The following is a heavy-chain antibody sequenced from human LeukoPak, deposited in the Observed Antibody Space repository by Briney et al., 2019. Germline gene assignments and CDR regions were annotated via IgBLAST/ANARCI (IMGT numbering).Heavy chain of an antibody. V-gene: IGHV4-39*01. CDR1: GGSISSSSYY. CDR2: IYYSGST. CDR3: ARSLPGGSGSWEYFDY. J-gene: IGHJ4*02. Sequence: PSETLSLTCTVSGGSISSSSYYWGWIRQPPGKGLEWIGSIYYSGSTYYNPSLKSRVTISVDTSKNQFSLKLSSVTAADTAVYYCARSLPGGSGSWEYFDYWGQGTLVTVSS. D-gene: IGHD3-10*01.